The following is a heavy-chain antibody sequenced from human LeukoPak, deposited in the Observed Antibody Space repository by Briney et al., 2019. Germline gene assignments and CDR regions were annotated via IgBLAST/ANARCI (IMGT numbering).Heavy chain of an antibody. CDR3: AREPPSIVVVTAQSAEYFQH. CDR1: GYSISSGYY. V-gene: IGHV4-38-2*02. J-gene: IGHJ1*01. Sequence: SETLSLTCAVSGYSISSGYYWGWIRQPPGKGLEWIGSIYHGGSTYYNPSLNSRVTISVETSKNQFSLKLSSVTAADTAVYYCAREPPSIVVVTAQSAEYFQHWGQGTLVTVSS. D-gene: IGHD2-21*02. CDR2: IYHGGST.